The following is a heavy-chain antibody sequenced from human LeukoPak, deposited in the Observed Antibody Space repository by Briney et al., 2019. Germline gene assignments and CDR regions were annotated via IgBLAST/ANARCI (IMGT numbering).Heavy chain of an antibody. CDR3: AQRSGSEYYYYGMDV. CDR2: ISSSGSTI. CDR1: GFTFSSYE. D-gene: IGHD1-14*01. Sequence: PGGSLRLSCAVSGFTFSSYEMNWVRQAPGKGLEWVSYISSSGSTIYYADSVKGRFTISRDNAKNSLYLQMNSLRAEDTAVYYCAQRSGSEYYYYGMDVWGKGTTVTVSS. J-gene: IGHJ6*04. V-gene: IGHV3-48*03.